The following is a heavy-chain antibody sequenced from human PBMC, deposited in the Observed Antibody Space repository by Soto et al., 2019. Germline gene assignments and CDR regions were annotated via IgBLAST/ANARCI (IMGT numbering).Heavy chain of an antibody. J-gene: IGHJ4*02. V-gene: IGHV3-49*04. D-gene: IGHD6-13*01. CDR1: GFTFSSYA. CDR3: DRYSLEADMPEFDY. CDR2: IRGRAYGRTT. Sequence: PGGSLRLSCAASGFTFSSYAMGWVRQAPGKGLEWVGSIRGRAYGRTTEYAASVRGRFTISRDDSNNNAHLQMNSLRTEDTAVYYCDRYSLEADMPEFDYCGQGTQVTVSP.